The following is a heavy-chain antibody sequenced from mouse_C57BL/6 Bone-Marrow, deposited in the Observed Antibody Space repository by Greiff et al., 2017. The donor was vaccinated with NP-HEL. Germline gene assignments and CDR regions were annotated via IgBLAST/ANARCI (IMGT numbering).Heavy chain of an antibody. CDR2: IWSGGST. Sequence: VQLQESGPGLVQPSQSLSITCTVSGFSLTSYGVHWVRQSPGKGLEWLGVIWSGGSTDYNAAFISRLSISKDNSKSQVFFKMNSLQADDTAIYYWARLYYDYGEVYFDYWGQGTTLTVSS. D-gene: IGHD2-4*01. CDR1: GFSLTSYG. V-gene: IGHV2-2*01. CDR3: ARLYYDYGEVYFDY. J-gene: IGHJ2*01.